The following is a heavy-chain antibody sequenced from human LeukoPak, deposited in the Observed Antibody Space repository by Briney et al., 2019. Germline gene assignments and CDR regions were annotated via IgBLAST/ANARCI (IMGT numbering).Heavy chain of an antibody. V-gene: IGHV3-23*01. Sequence: PGSSLRLSCAASGFTFSSYAMSWVRQAPGKGLEWVSAISGSGGSTYYAASVKGRFTISRDNSKNTLYLQMNSLRAEDTAVYYCAKVPHLWFGVSYYFDYWGQGTLVTVSS. J-gene: IGHJ4*02. CDR1: GFTFSSYA. CDR3: AKVPHLWFGVSYYFDY. D-gene: IGHD3-10*01. CDR2: ISGSGGST.